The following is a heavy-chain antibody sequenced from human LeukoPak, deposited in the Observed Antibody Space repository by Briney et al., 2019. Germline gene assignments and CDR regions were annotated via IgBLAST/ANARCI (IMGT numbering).Heavy chain of an antibody. J-gene: IGHJ4*02. CDR1: GGTFSSYA. V-gene: IGHV1-69*13. CDR3: ARDRAVGYCSSTSCPYYFDY. CDR2: IIPIFGTA. D-gene: IGHD2-2*01. Sequence: EASVKVSCKASGGTFSSYAISWVRQAPGQGLEWMGGIIPIFGTANYAQKFQGRVTITADESTSTAYMELSSLRSEDTAVYYCARDRAVGYCSSTSCPYYFDYWGQGTLVTVSS.